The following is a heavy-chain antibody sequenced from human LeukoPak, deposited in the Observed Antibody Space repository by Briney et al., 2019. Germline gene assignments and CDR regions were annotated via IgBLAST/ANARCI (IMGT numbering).Heavy chain of an antibody. CDR1: GGSISSYY. J-gene: IGHJ6*03. D-gene: IGHD3-10*01. CDR3: ARARSYGSGIYYYYYMDV. CDR2: IYYSGST. V-gene: IGHV4-59*01. Sequence: SETLSLTCTVSGGSISSYYWSWIRQPPGEGLEWIGYIYYSGSTNYNPSLKSRVTISVDTSKNQFSLKLSSVTAADTAVYYCARARSYGSGIYYYYYMDVWGKGTTVTVSS.